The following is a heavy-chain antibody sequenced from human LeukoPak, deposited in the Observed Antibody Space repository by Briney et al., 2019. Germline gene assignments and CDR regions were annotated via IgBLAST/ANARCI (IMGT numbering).Heavy chain of an antibody. V-gene: IGHV3-21*04. D-gene: IGHD1-26*01. CDR2: ISSSSSYI. Sequence: GGSLRLSCAASGFTFSSYSMNWVRQAPGKGLEWVSSISSSSSYIYYADSVKGRFTISRDNSKNTLYLQMNSLRAEDTAVYYYAKDQGGSYLWYFDYWGQGTLVTVSS. CDR1: GFTFSSYS. CDR3: AKDQGGSYLWYFDY. J-gene: IGHJ4*02.